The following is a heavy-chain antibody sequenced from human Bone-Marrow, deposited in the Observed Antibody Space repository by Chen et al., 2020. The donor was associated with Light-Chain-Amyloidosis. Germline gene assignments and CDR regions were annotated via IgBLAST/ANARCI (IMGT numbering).Heavy chain of an antibody. Sequence: EQSGPEVKKPGESLKISCKGSGYTFPNYWIGWVRQMPGKGLGWMGVFYPDVSDARYSPSFEGPVTIXADKSLTXXXXEWRSLKASDTAMYYCARRRDGYNFDYWGQGTLVTVSS. V-gene: IGHV5-51*01. CDR3: ARRRDGYNFDY. CDR2: FYPDVSDA. J-gene: IGHJ4*02. D-gene: IGHD5-12*01. CDR1: GYTFPNYW.